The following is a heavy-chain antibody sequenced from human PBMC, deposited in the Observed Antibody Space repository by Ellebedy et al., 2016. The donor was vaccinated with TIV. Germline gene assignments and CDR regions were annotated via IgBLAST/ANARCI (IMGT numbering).Heavy chain of an antibody. J-gene: IGHJ4*02. CDR3: ARWGPLQLLGDY. D-gene: IGHD4-23*01. CDR1: GYTFTSYG. CDR2: ISAYNGKK. Sequence: ASVKVSCXASGYTFTSYGISWVRQAPGQGLEWMGWISAYNGKKEYAQKLQGRVTMTTDTSTNTAYVELRSLTPDDTAVYYCARWGPLQLLGDYWGQGTLVTVSS. V-gene: IGHV1-18*01.